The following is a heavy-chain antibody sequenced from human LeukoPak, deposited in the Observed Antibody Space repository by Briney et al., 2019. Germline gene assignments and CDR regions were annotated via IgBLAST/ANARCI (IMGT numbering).Heavy chain of an antibody. CDR3: VGRDGFIYRY. J-gene: IGHJ4*02. V-gene: IGHV1-8*01. Sequence: ASVKVSCKASGYTFTTYDINWVRQATGQGLEWMGWMNPKSGNTGYALKFQGRVTMSRNTAISTAYMELSSLRSEDTAVYYCVGRDGFIYRYWGQGTLVTVSS. CDR1: GYTFTTYD. D-gene: IGHD5-24*01. CDR2: MNPKSGNT.